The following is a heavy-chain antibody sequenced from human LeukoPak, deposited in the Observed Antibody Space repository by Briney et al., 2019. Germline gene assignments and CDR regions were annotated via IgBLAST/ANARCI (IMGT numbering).Heavy chain of an antibody. CDR2: IYHSGTT. D-gene: IGHD3-10*01. V-gene: IGHV4-38-2*02. CDR1: GHSITSGYY. CDR3: ASAPYYGSGFDY. J-gene: IGHJ4*02. Sequence: SETLSITCTVSGHSITSGYYWGWIRQPPGKGLEWIGKIYHSGTTYYNPSLKSRVTISVDTSKSQLSLKLNSVTAADTAVYYCASAPYYGSGFDYWGQGTLVTVSS.